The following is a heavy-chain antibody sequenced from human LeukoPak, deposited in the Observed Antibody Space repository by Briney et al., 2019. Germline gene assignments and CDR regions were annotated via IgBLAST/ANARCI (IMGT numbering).Heavy chain of an antibody. CDR1: GGSISSYY. Sequence: SETLSLTCTVSGGSISSYYWSWIRQPAGKGLEWIGRIYTSGSTNYNPSLKSRVTMSVDTSKNQFSLKLSSVTAADTAVYYCARAQYQLPQGYYYMDVWGKGTTVTVSS. CDR3: ARAQYQLPQGYYYMDV. V-gene: IGHV4-4*07. CDR2: IYTSGST. J-gene: IGHJ6*03. D-gene: IGHD2-2*01.